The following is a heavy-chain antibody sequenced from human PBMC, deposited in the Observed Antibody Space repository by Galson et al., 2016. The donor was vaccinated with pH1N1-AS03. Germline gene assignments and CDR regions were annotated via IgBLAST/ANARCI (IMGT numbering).Heavy chain of an antibody. J-gene: IGHJ4*02. CDR1: GFTFTSSW. Sequence: SLRLSCAASGFTFTSSWMHWVRQAPGKGLVWVSHINEDGGTTWYADSVKGRFTISRDNAKNTLYLQMNSLRAEDTAVYFCVREQGGSDDYWGQGTLVTVSS. CDR2: INEDGGTT. CDR3: VREQGGSDDY. V-gene: IGHV3-74*01. D-gene: IGHD1-26*01.